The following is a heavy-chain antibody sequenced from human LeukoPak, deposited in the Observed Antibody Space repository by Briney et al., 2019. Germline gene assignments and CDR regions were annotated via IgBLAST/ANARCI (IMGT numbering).Heavy chain of an antibody. D-gene: IGHD1-1*01. CDR3: ARYHWNDVAY. CDR1: GFTSSDYW. J-gene: IGHJ4*02. CDR2: IKEDGSEK. Sequence: GGSLRLSCAASGFTSSDYWVNWVRQAPGKGLEWVANIKEDGSEKYYVDSVRGRFTISRDNAKNSLYLQMNSLRAEDSAVYYCARYHWNDVAYWGQGTLVTVSS. V-gene: IGHV3-7*01.